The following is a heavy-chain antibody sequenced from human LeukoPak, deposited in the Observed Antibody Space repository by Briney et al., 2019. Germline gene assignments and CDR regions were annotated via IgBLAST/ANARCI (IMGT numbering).Heavy chain of an antibody. CDR3: ARDRGGRSGLDD. CDR1: GITFSRSW. V-gene: IGHV3-7*01. J-gene: IGHJ4*02. Sequence: GGSLRLSCAASGITFSRSWLSWVRQAPGKGLEWVAFIKEDGGEIFYVDSVKCRFTISRNNAENFLYLQMNSLRAEDTAVYYCARDRGGRSGLDDWGQGTLVIVSS. CDR2: IKEDGGEI. D-gene: IGHD2-15*01.